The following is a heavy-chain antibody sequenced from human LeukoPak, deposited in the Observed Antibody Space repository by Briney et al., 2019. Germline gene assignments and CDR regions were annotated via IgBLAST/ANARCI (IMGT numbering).Heavy chain of an antibody. Sequence: GGSLRLSCTASGFIFNDFWMSWVRQAPGEGLEWVANIRQDGGAKNYVDSVKGRSTISRDNAKNSLYLQMNSLRDEDTAVYYCASQLVFRSPFDYWGQGTLVTVSS. CDR2: IRQDGGAK. CDR1: GFIFNDFW. V-gene: IGHV3-7*01. J-gene: IGHJ4*02. CDR3: ASQLVFRSPFDY.